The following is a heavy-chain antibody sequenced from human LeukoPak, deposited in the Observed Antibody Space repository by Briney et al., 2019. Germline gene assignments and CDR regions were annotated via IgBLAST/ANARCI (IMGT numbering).Heavy chain of an antibody. D-gene: IGHD3-9*01. CDR3: ARGRITIFD. V-gene: IGHV4-30-4*07. CDR2: IYYSGST. Sequence: SETLSLTCAVSGGSISSGGYSWSWIRQPPGKELEWIGYIYYSGSTYYNPSLKSRVTISVDTSKNQFSLKLSSVTAADTAVYYCARGRITIFDWGQGTLVTVSS. CDR1: GGSISSGGYS. J-gene: IGHJ4*02.